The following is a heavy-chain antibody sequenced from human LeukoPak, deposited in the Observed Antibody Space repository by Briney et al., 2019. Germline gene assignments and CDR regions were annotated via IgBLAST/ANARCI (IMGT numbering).Heavy chain of an antibody. CDR1: GFTFRSYW. J-gene: IGHJ4*02. D-gene: IGHD1-26*01. Sequence: GGSLRLSCAASGFTFRSYWMHWVRQAPGKGLVCVSRIKSDGSYRDYADSVKGRFTISRDNAKNTLYLQMNSLRAEDTAVYYCARDDGSYGIDYWGQGTLVTVSS. CDR3: ARDDGSYGIDY. V-gene: IGHV3-74*01. CDR2: IKSDGSYR.